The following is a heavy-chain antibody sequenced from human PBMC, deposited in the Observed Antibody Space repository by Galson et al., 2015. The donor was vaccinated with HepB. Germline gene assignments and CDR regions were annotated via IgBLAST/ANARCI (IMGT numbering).Heavy chain of an antibody. CDR3: TTDRTVIGYCSSTSCNAGSWIDP. CDR2: IKSKTDGGTT. V-gene: IGHV3-15*01. D-gene: IGHD2-2*01. CDR1: GFTFRNAW. J-gene: IGHJ5*02. Sequence: SLRLSGAACGFTFRNAWMSWVRQAPGKGLEWVGHIKSKTDGGTTDYAAPVKGRVTIARDDSKNTLYLQMNSLKTEDTAVYYCTTDRTVIGYCSSTSCNAGSWIDPWGQGTLVTVSS.